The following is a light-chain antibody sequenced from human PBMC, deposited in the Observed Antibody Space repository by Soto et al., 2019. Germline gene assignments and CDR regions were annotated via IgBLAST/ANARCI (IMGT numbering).Light chain of an antibody. CDR3: QQRSNWPPIT. J-gene: IGKJ5*01. V-gene: IGKV3-11*01. CDR1: QSIAGY. Sequence: EIMMTQSPATLSVSPGERATLSCRASQSIAGYLAWYQKKPGQAPRLLIYDTSNRVTGVPARFSGSGSGTDFTLSISRLEPEDFAVYYCQQRSNWPPITFGQGTRLEIK. CDR2: DTS.